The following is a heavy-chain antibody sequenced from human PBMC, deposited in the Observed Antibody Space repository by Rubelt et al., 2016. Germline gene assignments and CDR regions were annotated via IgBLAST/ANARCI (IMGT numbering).Heavy chain of an antibody. J-gene: IGHJ4*02. D-gene: IGHD3-22*01. CDR2: IYYSGST. CDR1: GGSISSYY. Sequence: LTCTVSGGSISSYYWSWIRQPPGKGLEWIGYIYYSGSTYYNPSLKSRVTISVDTSKNQFSLKLSSVTAADTAVYYCARHEYDSSGYSLYYFDYWGQGTLVTVSS. V-gene: IGHV4-59*08. CDR3: ARHEYDSSGYSLYYFDY.